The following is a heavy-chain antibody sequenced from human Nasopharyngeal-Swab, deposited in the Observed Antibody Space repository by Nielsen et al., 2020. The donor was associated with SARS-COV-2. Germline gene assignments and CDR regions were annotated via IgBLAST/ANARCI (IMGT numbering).Heavy chain of an antibody. J-gene: IGHJ3*02. V-gene: IGHV3-48*01. Sequence: GESLKISCAASGFTFSSYSMNWVRQAPGKGLEWVSYISSSSSTIYYADSAKGRFTISRDNSKNTLYLQMNSLRAEDTAVYYCAKDLISAAAATGFDAFDIWGQGTMVTVSS. CDR1: GFTFSSYS. D-gene: IGHD6-13*01. CDR3: AKDLISAAAATGFDAFDI. CDR2: ISSSSSTI.